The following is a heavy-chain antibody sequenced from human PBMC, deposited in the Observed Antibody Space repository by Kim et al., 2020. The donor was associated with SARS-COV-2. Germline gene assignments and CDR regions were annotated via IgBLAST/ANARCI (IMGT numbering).Heavy chain of an antibody. CDR3: ARGSSGWYGGGSYFDY. J-gene: IGHJ4*02. V-gene: IGHV4-31*02. D-gene: IGHD6-19*01. Sequence: SLKSRVIISVDTSKNHLSLKLRSVTAADTAVYYCARGSSGWYGGGSYFDYWGQGTLVTVSS.